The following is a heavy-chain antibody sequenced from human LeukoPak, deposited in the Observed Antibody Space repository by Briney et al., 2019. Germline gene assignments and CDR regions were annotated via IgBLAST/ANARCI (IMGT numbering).Heavy chain of an antibody. CDR1: GFTFSSYA. D-gene: IGHD1-1*01. CDR3: ARLKDGAGTDY. J-gene: IGHJ4*02. Sequence: GGSLRLSCAASGFTFSSYAMSWVRQAPGKGLEWVSSISGSGAVTYYTDSVNGRFTFSRDNSRNTAYLQMNSLRAEDTAVYYCARLKDGAGTDYWGQGTLVTVSS. CDR2: ISGSGAVT. V-gene: IGHV3-23*01.